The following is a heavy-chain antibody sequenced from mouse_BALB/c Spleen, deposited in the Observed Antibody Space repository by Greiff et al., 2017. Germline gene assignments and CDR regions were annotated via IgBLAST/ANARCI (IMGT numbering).Heavy chain of an antibody. V-gene: IGHV14-3*02. CDR2: IDPANGNT. J-gene: IGHJ4*01. Sequence: EVQLQQSGAELVKPGASVKLSCTASGFNIKDTYMHWVKQRPEQGLEWIGRIDPANGNTKYDPKFQGKATITADTSSNTAYLQLSSLTSEDTAVYYCARGPLYGSSYGAMDYWGQGTSVTVSS. D-gene: IGHD1-1*01. CDR3: ARGPLYGSSYGAMDY. CDR1: GFNIKDTY.